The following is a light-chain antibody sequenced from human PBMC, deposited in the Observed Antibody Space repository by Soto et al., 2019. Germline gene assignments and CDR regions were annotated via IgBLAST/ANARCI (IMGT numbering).Light chain of an antibody. J-gene: IGKJ1*01. CDR2: DAS. V-gene: IGKV1-5*01. CDR3: QQYNSYSWT. Sequence: IQMTQSPSTLSASVGDRVTITCRASQSISSWLAWYQQKPGKAPKLLIYDASSLESGVPSRFSSSGSGTKFTLTLSRLQPDDFATYYCQQYNSYSWTFGQGTKV. CDR1: QSISSW.